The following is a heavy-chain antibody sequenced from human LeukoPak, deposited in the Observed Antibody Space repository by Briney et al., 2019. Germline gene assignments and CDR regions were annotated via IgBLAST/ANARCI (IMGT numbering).Heavy chain of an antibody. D-gene: IGHD5-12*01. J-gene: IGHJ4*02. Sequence: GSSVKVSCKASGGTFSSFAISWIRQAPGQGLEWMGRIIPILGVAIYAQKFQGKVTITADKSTSTAYMELSSLRSGDTAVYYCASSGFDSHYYFDYWGQGTLVTVSS. CDR2: IIPILGVA. CDR3: ASSGFDSHYYFDY. V-gene: IGHV1-69*04. CDR1: GGTFSSFA.